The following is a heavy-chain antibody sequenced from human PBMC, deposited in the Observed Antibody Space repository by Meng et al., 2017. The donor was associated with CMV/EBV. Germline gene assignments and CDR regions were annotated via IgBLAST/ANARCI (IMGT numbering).Heavy chain of an antibody. CDR2: IIPIFGTA. CDR3: ARADIVVVPAAPRFRYYYYGMDV. V-gene: IGHV1-69*05. Sequence: SVKVSCKASGGTFSGYAISWVRQAPGQGLEWMGGIIPIFGTANYAQKFQGRVTITTDESTSTAYMELSSLRSEDTAVYYCARADIVVVPAAPRFRYYYYGMDVWGQGTTVTVSS. J-gene: IGHJ6*02. D-gene: IGHD2-2*01. CDR1: GGTFSGYA.